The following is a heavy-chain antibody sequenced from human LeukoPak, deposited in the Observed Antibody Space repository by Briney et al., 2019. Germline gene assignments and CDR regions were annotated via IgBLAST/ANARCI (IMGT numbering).Heavy chain of an antibody. CDR3: AKLGITMIGGV. Sequence: GGSLRLSCAPSGFTFSSYEMNWVRQAPGEGLEWVSYISSSGSSIYYADSVKGRFTISRDNAKNSLYLQMNSLRAEDTAVYYCAKLGITMIGGVWGKGTTVTISS. V-gene: IGHV3-48*03. J-gene: IGHJ6*04. D-gene: IGHD3-10*02. CDR1: GFTFSSYE. CDR2: ISSSGSSI.